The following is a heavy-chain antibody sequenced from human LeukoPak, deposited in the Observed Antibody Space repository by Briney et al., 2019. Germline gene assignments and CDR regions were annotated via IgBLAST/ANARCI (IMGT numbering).Heavy chain of an antibody. J-gene: IGHJ3*01. Sequence: QPGGSLRLSCAASGFNFITAAMTWVRQAPGKGLEWVSLIGSGGGSTYYADSVKGRFTISRDNSNHTLSLQMNSLRVEDTAIYYCVKDIQLSTWGLGTMVTVSS. CDR3: VKDIQLST. V-gene: IGHV3-23*01. CDR1: GFNFITAA. D-gene: IGHD5-24*01. CDR2: IGSGGGST.